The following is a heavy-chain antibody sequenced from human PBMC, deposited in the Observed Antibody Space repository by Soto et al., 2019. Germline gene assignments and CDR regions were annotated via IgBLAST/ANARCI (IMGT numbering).Heavy chain of an antibody. D-gene: IGHD6-19*01. CDR3: VKGEKGFQWLVFDY. V-gene: IGHV3-64D*08. Sequence: GGSLRLSCSASGFTFSSYAMHWVRQAPGKGLEYVSAISSNGGSTYYADSVKGRFTISRDNSKNTLYLQMSSLRAEDTAVYYCVKGEKGFQWLVFDYWGQGTLVTVSS. J-gene: IGHJ4*02. CDR1: GFTFSSYA. CDR2: ISSNGGST.